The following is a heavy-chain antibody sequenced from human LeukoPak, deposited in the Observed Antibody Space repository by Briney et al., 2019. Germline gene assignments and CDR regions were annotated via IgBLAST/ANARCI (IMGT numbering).Heavy chain of an antibody. D-gene: IGHD3-22*01. CDR2: INPNSGGT. J-gene: IGHJ4*02. Sequence: ASVKVSCKASGYTFTGYYLHWVRQAPGQGLEWMGWINPNSGGTNYAQKFQGRVTMTRDTSISTAYMELSRLRSDDTAVYFCASGFSSSYSYDSSGSYFDYWGQGILVTVSS. V-gene: IGHV1-2*02. CDR3: ASGFSSSYSYDSSGSYFDY. CDR1: GYTFTGYY.